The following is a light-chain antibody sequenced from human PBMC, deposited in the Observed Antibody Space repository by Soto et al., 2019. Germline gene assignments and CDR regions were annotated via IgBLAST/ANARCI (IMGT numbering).Light chain of an antibody. J-gene: IGKJ1*01. Sequence: VLTLSPGTLSLSHGERATLSCRASQTLSNSFIAWYQQKPGQAPRLLIYDTSSRATGVPDRYSASGSGTDFTLTISRLEPEDFAVYYCQQYGYSVPWTFGQGTKV. CDR1: QTLSNSF. V-gene: IGKV3-20*01. CDR3: QQYGYSVPWT. CDR2: DTS.